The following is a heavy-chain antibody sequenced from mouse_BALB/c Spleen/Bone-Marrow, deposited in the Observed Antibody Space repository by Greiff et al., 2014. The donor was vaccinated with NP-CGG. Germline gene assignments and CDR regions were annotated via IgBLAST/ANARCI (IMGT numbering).Heavy chain of an antibody. CDR3: ARDSFLITRALDY. J-gene: IGHJ4*01. V-gene: IGHV2-6-7*01. Sequence: VQRVESGPGLVAPSQSLSITCTVSGFSLTDYGVSWVRQSPGKGLEWLGMIWGDGSTDYNSALKSRLSISKDNSKSQVFLKMNSLQTDDTARYYCARDSFLITRALDYWGQGTSVTVSS. CDR1: GFSLTDYG. CDR2: IWGDGST. D-gene: IGHD2-4*01.